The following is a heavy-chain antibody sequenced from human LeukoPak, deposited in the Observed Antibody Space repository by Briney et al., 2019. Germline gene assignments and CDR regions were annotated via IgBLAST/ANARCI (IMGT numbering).Heavy chain of an antibody. J-gene: IGHJ4*02. CDR2: IYHSGST. V-gene: IGHV4-38-2*01. Sequence: PSETLSLTCAVSGYSISSGYYWGWIRQPPGKGLEWIGSIYHSGSTYYNPSLKSRVTISVDTSKNQFSLKLSSVTAADTAVYYCARAKVTGGVGEPDYFDYWGQGTLVTVSS. CDR3: ARAKVTGGVGEPDYFDY. CDR1: GYSISSGYY. D-gene: IGHD3-10*01.